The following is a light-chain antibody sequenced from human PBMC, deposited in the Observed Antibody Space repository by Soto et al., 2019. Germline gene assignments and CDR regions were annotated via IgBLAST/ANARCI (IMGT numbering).Light chain of an antibody. CDR2: GAS. CDR1: QSVSSN. J-gene: IGKJ3*01. CDR3: QQYNNWRAT. V-gene: IGKV3-15*01. Sequence: EIVMTQSPATLSVSPGERATLSCRASQSVSSNLAWYQQKPGQAPRLLIYGASTRATGIPARFSGSGSGTEFTLTISSLQSEDFAVYYCQQYNNWRATFGPGTKVDI.